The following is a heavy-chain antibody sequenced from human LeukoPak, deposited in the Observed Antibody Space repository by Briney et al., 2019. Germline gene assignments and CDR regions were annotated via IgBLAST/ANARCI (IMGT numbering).Heavy chain of an antibody. CDR2: ISPIFGTA. CDR1: GGNFSRYT. D-gene: IGHD1-14*01. Sequence: SVKVSCKASGGNFSRYTISWVRQAPGQGPEWIGGISPIFGTAKYAQRLQGRVTISADMSTGTTYMELSSLSSEDTAVYYCAGSYNTYYAQDYWGQGALVTVSS. J-gene: IGHJ4*02. V-gene: IGHV1-69*06. CDR3: AGSYNTYYAQDY.